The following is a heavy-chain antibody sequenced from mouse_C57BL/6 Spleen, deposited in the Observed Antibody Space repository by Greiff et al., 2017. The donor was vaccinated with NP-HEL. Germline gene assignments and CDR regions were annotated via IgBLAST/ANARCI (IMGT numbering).Heavy chain of an antibody. J-gene: IGHJ3*01. CDR3: ARYTIYDGYSAWFAY. Sequence: EVKLVESGGGLVQPGGSLSLSCAASGFTFTDYYMSWVRQPPGKALEWLGFIRNKVNGYTTEYSASVKGRFTISRDNSQSILYLQMNALRAEDNATDYCARYTIYDGYSAWFAYGGQGTLVTVSA. V-gene: IGHV7-3*01. CDR2: IRNKVNGYTT. CDR1: GFTFTDYY. D-gene: IGHD2-3*01.